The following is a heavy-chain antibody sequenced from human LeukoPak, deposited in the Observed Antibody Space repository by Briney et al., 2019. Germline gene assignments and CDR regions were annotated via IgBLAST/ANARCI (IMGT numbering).Heavy chain of an antibody. D-gene: IGHD3-10*01. CDR2: INWNGGST. V-gene: IGHV3-20*04. J-gene: IGHJ4*02. CDR1: GFTFDDYG. Sequence: GGSLRLSCAASGFTFDDYGMSWVRQAPGKGLEWVSGINWNGGSTGYADFVKGRFTISRDNAKNSLYLQMNSLRAEDTALYYCARGDYYGSGSSGGDYWGQGTLVTVSS. CDR3: ARGDYYGSGSSGGDY.